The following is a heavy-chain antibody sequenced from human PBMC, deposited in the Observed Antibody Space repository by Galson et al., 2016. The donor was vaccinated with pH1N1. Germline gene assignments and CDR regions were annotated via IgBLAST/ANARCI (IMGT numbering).Heavy chain of an antibody. D-gene: IGHD3-22*01. J-gene: IGHJ4*02. CDR2: INPMGGINPIFKTS. Sequence: SVKVSCKASGGTFGSYGISWVRQAPGQGLEWMGGINPMGGINPIFKTSNYAQKFQGRVTITADESRSTAYMELRSLRSEDTAIYYCAKDRYFDTSGYYFESYYWGQGTLVTVSS. V-gene: IGHV1-69*13. CDR1: GGTFGSYG. CDR3: AKDRYFDTSGYYFESYY.